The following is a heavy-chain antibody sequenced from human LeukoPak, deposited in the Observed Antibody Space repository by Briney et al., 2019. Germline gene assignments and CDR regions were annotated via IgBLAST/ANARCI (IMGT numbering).Heavy chain of an antibody. J-gene: IGHJ4*02. CDR2: IYTSGST. V-gene: IGHV4-4*07. D-gene: IGHD3-10*01. CDR1: GGSIGSYY. Sequence: SETLSLTCTVSGGSIGSYYWSWIRQPAGKGLEWIGRIYTSGSTNYNPSLKSRVTISVDTSKNQFSLKLTSVTAADTAVYYCARVPTITFFDYWGQGTLVTVSS. CDR3: ARVPTITFFDY.